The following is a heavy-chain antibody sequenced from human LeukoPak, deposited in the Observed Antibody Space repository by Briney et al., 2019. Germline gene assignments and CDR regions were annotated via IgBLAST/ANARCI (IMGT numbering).Heavy chain of an antibody. V-gene: IGHV3-21*01. Sequence: GGSLRLSCAASGFTFSDYSMNWVGQHPGKGLERVSSISSRSSYISYADSVKGRFTISRDNAKNSLYLEMNSLRAEDTAVYYCVRDRSGSYPYYFDFWGQGTLLTASS. CDR2: ISSRSSYI. J-gene: IGHJ4*02. D-gene: IGHD1-26*01. CDR1: GFTFSDYS. CDR3: VRDRSGSYPYYFDF.